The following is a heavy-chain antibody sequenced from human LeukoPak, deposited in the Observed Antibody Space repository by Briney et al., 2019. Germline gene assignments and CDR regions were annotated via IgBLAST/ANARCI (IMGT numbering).Heavy chain of an antibody. CDR2: ISSSSSYI. CDR3: ARVLHWGFGELYLGY. J-gene: IGHJ4*02. Sequence: GGSLRLSCAASGFTFSSYSMNWVRQAPGKGLEWVSSISSSSSYIYYADSVKGRFTISRDNAKNSLYLQMNSLRAEDTAVYYCARVLHWGFGELYLGYWGQGTLVTVSS. V-gene: IGHV3-21*04. D-gene: IGHD3-10*01. CDR1: GFTFSSYS.